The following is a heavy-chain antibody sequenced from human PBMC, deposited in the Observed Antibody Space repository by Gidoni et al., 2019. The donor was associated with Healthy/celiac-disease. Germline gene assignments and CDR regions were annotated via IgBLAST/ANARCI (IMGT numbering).Heavy chain of an antibody. V-gene: IGHV4-34*01. J-gene: IGHJ3*02. Sequence: QVQLQQWGAGLLKPAETLSLTCDGYGGSFSGYYWSGIRQPPGKGLEWIGEINHSGSTNYNPSLKSRVTISVDTSKNQFSLKLSSVTAADTAVYYCSRGREMATKNAFDIWGQGTMVTVSS. CDR2: INHSGST. D-gene: IGHD5-12*01. CDR3: SRGREMATKNAFDI. CDR1: GGSFSGYY.